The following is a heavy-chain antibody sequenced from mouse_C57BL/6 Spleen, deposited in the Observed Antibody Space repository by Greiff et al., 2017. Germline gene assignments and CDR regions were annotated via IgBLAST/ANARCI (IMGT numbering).Heavy chain of an antibody. CDR2: IYPGSGST. J-gene: IGHJ4*01. CDR3: ARWDYDGHYYAMDY. V-gene: IGHV1-55*01. D-gene: IGHD2-4*01. CDR1: GYTFTSYW. Sequence: QVQLQQPGAELVKPGASVKMSCKASGYTFTSYWITWVKQRPGQGLEWIGDIYPGSGSTNYNETFKSKATLTVDTSSSTAYMQLSSLTSEDSAVYYGARWDYDGHYYAMDYWGQGTSVTVSS.